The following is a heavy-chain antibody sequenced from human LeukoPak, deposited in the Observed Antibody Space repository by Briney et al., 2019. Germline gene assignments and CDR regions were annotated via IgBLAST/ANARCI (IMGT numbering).Heavy chain of an antibody. D-gene: IGHD6-13*01. V-gene: IGHV3-30-3*01. CDR2: ISYDGSNK. CDR3: ARGGGAAGHEYFQH. J-gene: IGHJ1*01. Sequence: PGGSLRLSCAASGFTFSSYAMHWVRQAPGKGLEWVAVISYDGSNKYYADSVKGRFTISRDNSKNTLYLQMNSLRAEDTAVYYCARGGGAAGHEYFQHWGQGTLVTVSS. CDR1: GFTFSSYA.